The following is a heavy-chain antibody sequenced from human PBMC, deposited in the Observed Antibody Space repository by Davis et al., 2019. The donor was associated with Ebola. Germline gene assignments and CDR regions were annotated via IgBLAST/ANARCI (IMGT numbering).Heavy chain of an antibody. CDR1: GFTFSDSG. CDR3: VKETDARSSGSYDH. J-gene: IGHJ1*01. D-gene: IGHD3-10*01. Sequence: PARSLRLSCEASGFTFSDSGIHWVRQVPGKGLEWVSVISYDGSLKYYVDSVNGRYISSRDNSRNTVYLHINSLRPEYTALYFCVKETDARSSGSYDHWGQGILVTVSS. CDR2: ISYDGSLK. V-gene: IGHV3-30*18.